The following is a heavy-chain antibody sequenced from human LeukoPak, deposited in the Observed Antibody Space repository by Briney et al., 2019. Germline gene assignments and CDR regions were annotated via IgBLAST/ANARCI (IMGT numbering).Heavy chain of an antibody. D-gene: IGHD4-23*01. J-gene: IGHJ4*02. CDR2: IYYSGST. Sequence: PSETLSLTCTVSGGSISSYYWSWIRQPPGKGLEWIGYIYYSGSTNYNPSLKSRVTISVDTSENQSSLKLSSVTAADTAVYYCASATPGGNFDYWGQGTLVTVSS. CDR3: ASATPGGNFDY. V-gene: IGHV4-59*01. CDR1: GGSISSYY.